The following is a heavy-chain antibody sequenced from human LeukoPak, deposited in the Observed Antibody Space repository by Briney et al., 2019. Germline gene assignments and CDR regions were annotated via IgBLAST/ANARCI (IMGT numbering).Heavy chain of an antibody. V-gene: IGHV4-39*01. Sequence: PSETLSLTCTVSGGSISSSSYYWGWIRQPPGKGLEWIGSIYYSGSTNYNPSLKSRVTISVDTSKNQFSLKLSSVTAADTAVYYCARHLGSIAAPFDYWGQGTLVTVSS. D-gene: IGHD6-6*01. CDR2: IYYSGST. CDR3: ARHLGSIAAPFDY. CDR1: GGSISSSSYY. J-gene: IGHJ4*02.